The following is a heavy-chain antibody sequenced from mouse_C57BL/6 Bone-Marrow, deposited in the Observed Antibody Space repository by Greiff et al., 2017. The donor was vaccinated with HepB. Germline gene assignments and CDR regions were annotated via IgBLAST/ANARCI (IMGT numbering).Heavy chain of an antibody. CDR1: GYTFTSYW. D-gene: IGHD3-2*02. J-gene: IGHJ2*01. CDR2: IDPSDSYT. CDR3: AREGQLRLRRYFDY. V-gene: IGHV1-69*01. Sequence: QVQLQQPGAELVMPGASVKLSCKASGYTFTSYWMHWVKQRPGQGLEWIGEIDPSDSYTNYNQKFKGKSTLTVDKSSSTAYMRLSSLTSEDSAVYYCAREGQLRLRRYFDYWGQGTTLTVSS.